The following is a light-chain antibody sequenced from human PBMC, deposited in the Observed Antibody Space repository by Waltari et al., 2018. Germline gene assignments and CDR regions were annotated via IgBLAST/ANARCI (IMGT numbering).Light chain of an antibody. V-gene: IGKV3D-15*01. Sequence: EIVMTQSPATLSLSPGERAPLSCRASQSVSSSLAWYQQKPGQAPRLLIYGASSRATGIPDRFSGSGSGTEFTLTISSLEPEDVAVYYCQQNSNWPQTFGQGTKVEIK. CDR2: GAS. CDR3: QQNSNWPQT. CDR1: QSVSSS. J-gene: IGKJ1*01.